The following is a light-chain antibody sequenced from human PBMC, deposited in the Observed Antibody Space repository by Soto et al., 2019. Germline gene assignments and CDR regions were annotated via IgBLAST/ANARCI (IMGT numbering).Light chain of an antibody. CDR3: QQYDTLHVT. CDR1: QDISNY. Sequence: DLQMTQSPSSLSASVGDRVTITCQASQDISNYLNWYQQKPGKAPKLLIYDASNLETGVPSRFSGSGSGTDFTLTISSLQPEDIATYYCQQYDTLHVTFGQGTKLEIK. CDR2: DAS. V-gene: IGKV1-33*01. J-gene: IGKJ2*01.